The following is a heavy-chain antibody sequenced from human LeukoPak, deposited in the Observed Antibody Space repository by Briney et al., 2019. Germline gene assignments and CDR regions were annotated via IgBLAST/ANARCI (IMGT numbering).Heavy chain of an antibody. D-gene: IGHD2-15*01. CDR2: INHSGST. CDR1: GGSFSGYY. V-gene: IGHV4-34*01. Sequence: SETLSLTCAVYGGSFSGYYWSWIRQPPGKGLGWIGEINHSGSTNYNPSLKSRVTISVDTSKNQFSLKLSSVTAADTAVYYCARGGAICSGGSCHSGYFDYWGQGTLVTVSS. CDR3: ARGGAICSGGSCHSGYFDY. J-gene: IGHJ4*02.